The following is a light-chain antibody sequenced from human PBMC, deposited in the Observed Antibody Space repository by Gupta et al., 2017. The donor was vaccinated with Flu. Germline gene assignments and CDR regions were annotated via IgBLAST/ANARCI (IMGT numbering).Light chain of an antibody. Sequence: AIRMTQSPSSFSASTGDRVTITCRASQGISTYLAWYQQKPGKAPKLLIYAASTMESGVPSRFSGSGSGTDFTLTISCLQSEDFAAYYCQQHDYSSWTFGQGTRVEIK. CDR2: AAS. CDR1: QGISTY. CDR3: QQHDYSSWT. V-gene: IGKV1-8*01. J-gene: IGKJ1*01.